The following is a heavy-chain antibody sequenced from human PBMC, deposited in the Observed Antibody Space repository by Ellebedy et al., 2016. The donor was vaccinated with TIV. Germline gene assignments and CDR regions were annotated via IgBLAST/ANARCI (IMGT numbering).Heavy chain of an antibody. CDR2: ISYSGDLM. J-gene: IGHJ4*02. CDR1: GFTFSGYY. V-gene: IGHV3-11*01. Sequence: PGGSLRLSCAASGFTFSGYYMSWFRQAPGKGPERVSYISYSGDLMYYADSVKGRFTTSRDNAGNSLYLQMNSLRAEDTAVYYCARLGVIAAAGASDSWGQGTLVIVSS. D-gene: IGHD6-13*01. CDR3: ARLGVIAAAGASDS.